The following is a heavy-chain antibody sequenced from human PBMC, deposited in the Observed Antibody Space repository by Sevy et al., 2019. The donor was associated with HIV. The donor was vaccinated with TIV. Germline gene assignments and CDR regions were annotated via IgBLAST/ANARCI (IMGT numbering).Heavy chain of an antibody. CDR2: ISGSGGST. J-gene: IGHJ4*02. Sequence: GGSLRLSCAASGFTFSSHAMSWVRQAPGKGLEWVSAISGSGGSTYYADSVKGRFTISRDNSKNTLYLQMNSLRAEDTAVYYCAKDPLLWFGESAFDYWGQGTLVTVSS. V-gene: IGHV3-23*01. D-gene: IGHD3-10*01. CDR3: AKDPLLWFGESAFDY. CDR1: GFTFSSHA.